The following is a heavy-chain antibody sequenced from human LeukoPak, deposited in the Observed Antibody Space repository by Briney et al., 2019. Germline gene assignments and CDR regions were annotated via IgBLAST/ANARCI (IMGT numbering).Heavy chain of an antibody. CDR2: ISGSGDT. CDR1: GFSYSSYA. V-gene: IGHV3-23*01. CDR3: AKEGGYNYGYLDS. Sequence: GGSLRRSCAVSGFSYSSYAMSWVRQAPGKGLEGVSTISGSGDTYYIDSVKGRFTISRDNSKNTLYLPMNSLRAEDTAVYYCAKEGGYNYGYLDSWGQGTLVTVSS. J-gene: IGHJ4*02. D-gene: IGHD5-18*01.